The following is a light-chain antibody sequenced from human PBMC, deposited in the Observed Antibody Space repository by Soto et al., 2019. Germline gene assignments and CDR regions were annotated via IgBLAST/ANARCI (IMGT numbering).Light chain of an antibody. CDR3: QQRDSWPIT. V-gene: IGKV3-15*01. CDR2: DAS. CDR1: QSVTSN. Sequence: EIVMTHSPATLSVSQGGRSTLXXRASQSVTSNFAWYQQKPGQAPRXFIYDASTRATGIPARFSGSGSGTDFTLTINSLEPDDFAVYYCQQRDSWPITFGQGTRLEIK. J-gene: IGKJ5*01.